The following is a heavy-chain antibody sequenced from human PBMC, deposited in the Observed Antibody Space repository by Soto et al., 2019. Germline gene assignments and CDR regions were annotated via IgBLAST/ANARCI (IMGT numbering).Heavy chain of an antibody. CDR3: AREPDYDSSGYKD. V-gene: IGHV3-21*01. CDR2: ISSSSSYI. Sequence: LRLSCAASGFTLSSYSMNWVRQAPGKGLEWVSSISSSSSYIYYADSVKGRFTISRDNAKNSLYLQMNSLRAEDTAVYYCAREPDYDSSGYKDWGQGTLVTVSS. J-gene: IGHJ4*02. D-gene: IGHD3-22*01. CDR1: GFTLSSYS.